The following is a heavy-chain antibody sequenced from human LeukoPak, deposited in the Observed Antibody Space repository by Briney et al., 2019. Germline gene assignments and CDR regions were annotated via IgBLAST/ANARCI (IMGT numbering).Heavy chain of an antibody. V-gene: IGHV3-23*01. CDR3: AKEGHDYGAYSSYYYYSYMDV. CDR2: ISGSGGST. J-gene: IGHJ6*03. Sequence: GGSLRLSCAASGFTFSSFAMSWVRQAPGKGLERVSSISGSGGSTYYADSVKGRFSTSRDNSKNTLYLQINSLRAEDTAVFYCAKEGHDYGAYSSYYYYSYMDVWGKGTPVTVSS. CDR1: GFTFSSFA. D-gene: IGHD4-23*01.